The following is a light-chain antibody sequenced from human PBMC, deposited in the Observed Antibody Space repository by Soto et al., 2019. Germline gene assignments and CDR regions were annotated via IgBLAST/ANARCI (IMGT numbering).Light chain of an antibody. J-gene: IGKJ1*01. CDR1: QSVSNSY. V-gene: IGKV3-20*01. CDR2: GAF. CDR3: QQYGSSPRT. Sequence: EIVLTQSPDILSLSPGERATLSCRAGQSVSNSYLAWYQQKPGQAPRLLIYGAFLRATGIPDRFTGSGSGTGFTLTISRLEPEDFAVYYCQQYGSSPRTFGQGTKVEIK.